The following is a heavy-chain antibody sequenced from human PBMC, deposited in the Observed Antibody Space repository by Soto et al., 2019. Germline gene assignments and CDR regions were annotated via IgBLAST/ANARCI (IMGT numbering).Heavy chain of an antibody. CDR1: GFTFSSYA. D-gene: IGHD3-16*01. CDR2: ISYDGSNK. V-gene: IGHV3-30-3*01. CDR3: ARDCREWGNYGMDV. J-gene: IGHJ6*02. Sequence: PGGSLRLSCAASGFTFSSYAMHWVRQAPGKGLEWVAVISYDGSNKYYADSVKGRFTISRDNSKNTLYLQMNSLRAEDTAVYYCARDCREWGNYGMDVWGQGTTVTVS.